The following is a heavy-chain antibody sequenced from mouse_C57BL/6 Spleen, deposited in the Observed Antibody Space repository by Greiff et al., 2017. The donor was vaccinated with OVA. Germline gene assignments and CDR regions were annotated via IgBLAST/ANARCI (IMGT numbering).Heavy chain of an antibody. Sequence: EVKLMESGGGLVKPGGSLKLSCAASGFTFSSYAMSWVRQTPEKRLEWVATISDGGSYTYYPDNVKGRFTISRDNAKNNLYLQMSHLKSEDTAMYYCARVPTDYYAMDYWGQGTSVTVSS. V-gene: IGHV5-4*03. CDR2: ISDGGSYT. CDR3: ARVPTDYYAMDY. J-gene: IGHJ4*01. CDR1: GFTFSSYA.